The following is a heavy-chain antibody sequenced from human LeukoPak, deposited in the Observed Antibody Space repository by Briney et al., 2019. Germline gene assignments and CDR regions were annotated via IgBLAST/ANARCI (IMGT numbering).Heavy chain of an antibody. D-gene: IGHD3-10*01. CDR3: ASGYTYYYGSGIYY. CDR1: GFTFSSYA. V-gene: IGHV3-30-3*01. CDR2: ISYDGSNK. J-gene: IGHJ4*02. Sequence: GGSLRLSCAASGFTFSSYAMHWVRQAPGKGLEWVAVISYDGSNKYYADSVKGRFTISRDNSKNSLYLQMNGLRAEDTAVYYCASGYTYYYGSGIYYWGQGTLVTVSS.